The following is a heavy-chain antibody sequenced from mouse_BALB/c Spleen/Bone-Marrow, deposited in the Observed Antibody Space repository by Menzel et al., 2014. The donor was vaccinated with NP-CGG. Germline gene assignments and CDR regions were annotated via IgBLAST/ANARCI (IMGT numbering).Heavy chain of an antibody. CDR2: INPSNGRT. J-gene: IGHJ2*01. CDR3: ARCDVQRGFDY. CDR1: GYTFTSYW. V-gene: IGHV1S81*02. Sequence: QVQLRQSGAELVKPGASVKLSCKASGYTFTSYWMHWVKQRPGQGLEWIGEINPSNGRTNYNEKFKSKATLTVDKSSSTAYMQLSSLTSEDSAVYYCARCDVQRGFDYWGQGTTLTVSS. D-gene: IGHD2-3*01.